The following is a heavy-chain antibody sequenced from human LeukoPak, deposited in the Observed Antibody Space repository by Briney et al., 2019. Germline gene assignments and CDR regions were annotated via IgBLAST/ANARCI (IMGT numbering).Heavy chain of an antibody. V-gene: IGHV3-23*01. CDR2: ISGSGGST. D-gene: IGHD6-19*01. CDR3: VSRTYSSAWFFDY. Sequence: GGSLRLSCAASGFTFSSYAMSWVRQAPGRGLEWVSAISGSGGSTYYADSVKGRFTISRDNSKNTLYLQMNSLRAEDTAVYYCVSRTYSSAWFFDYWGQGTLVTVSS. J-gene: IGHJ4*02. CDR1: GFTFSSYA.